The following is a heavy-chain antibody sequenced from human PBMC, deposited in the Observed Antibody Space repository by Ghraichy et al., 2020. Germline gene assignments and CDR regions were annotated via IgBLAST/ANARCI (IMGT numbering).Heavy chain of an antibody. CDR1: GYTFTGYY. CDR2: INPNSGGT. V-gene: IGHV1-2*04. D-gene: IGHD3-10*01. J-gene: IGHJ3*02. CDR3: ARVTRAMVRGVMGAFDI. Sequence: ASVKVSCKASGYTFTGYYMHWVRQAPGQGLEWMGWINPNSGGTNYAQKFQGWVTMTRDTSISTAYMELSRLRSDDTAVYYCARVTRAMVRGVMGAFDIWGQGTMVTVSS.